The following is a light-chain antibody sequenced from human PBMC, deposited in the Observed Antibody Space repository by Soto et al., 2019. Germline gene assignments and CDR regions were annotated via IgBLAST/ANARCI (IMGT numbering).Light chain of an antibody. J-gene: IGKJ3*01. CDR2: AAS. Sequence: DIQMTQSPSSLSASVGDRVTITCRASQSISSYLNWYQQKPGKAAKLLIYAASSLQSGVPSRFSGSGSGTDFTLTISSLQPEDVATYYCQQSYSTPFTFGPGTNVDIK. V-gene: IGKV1-39*01. CDR3: QQSYSTPFT. CDR1: QSISSY.